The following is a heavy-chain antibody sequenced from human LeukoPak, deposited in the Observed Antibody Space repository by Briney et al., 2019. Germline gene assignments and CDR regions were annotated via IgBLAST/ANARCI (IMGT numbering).Heavy chain of an antibody. D-gene: IGHD3-22*01. Sequence: ASVTVPCKASGYTFTGYYMHWVRQAPGQGLEWMGWINPNSGGTNYAQKFQGRVTMTRDTSISTAYMELSRLRSDDTAVYYCARGAAYTYYYDSSGYYRHFDYWGQGTLVTVSS. CDR3: ARGAAYTYYYDSSGYYRHFDY. J-gene: IGHJ4*02. CDR1: GYTFTGYY. V-gene: IGHV1-2*02. CDR2: INPNSGGT.